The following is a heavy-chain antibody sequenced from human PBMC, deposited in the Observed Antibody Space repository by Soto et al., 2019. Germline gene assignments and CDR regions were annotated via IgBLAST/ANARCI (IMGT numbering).Heavy chain of an antibody. CDR2: IYTSGST. CDR1: GCSISSYY. J-gene: IGHJ6*02. CDR3: ARGTVLRFLDSYGMDV. D-gene: IGHD3-3*01. V-gene: IGHV4-4*07. Sequence: SATLSLTCTVSGCSISSYYWSWIRQPAGKGLEWIGRIYTSGSTNYNPSLKSRVTMSVDTSKNQFSLKLSSVTAADTAVYYCARGTVLRFLDSYGMDVWGQGTTVTVSS.